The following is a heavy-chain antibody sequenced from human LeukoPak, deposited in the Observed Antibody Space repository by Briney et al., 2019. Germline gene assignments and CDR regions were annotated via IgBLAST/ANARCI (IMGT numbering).Heavy chain of an antibody. CDR2: ISSSGGST. CDR1: GFTFGNYA. V-gene: IGHV3-23*01. D-gene: IGHD1-1*01. J-gene: IGHJ4*02. CDR3: AKGQGRGWKGLFDY. Sequence: PGGSLRLSCAASGFTFGNYAMNWVRQAPGKGLAWVSTISSSGGSTYYADSVKGRFTISRDNSKNTLYLQMNSLRAEDTAVYYCAKGQGRGWKGLFDYWGQGTLVTVSS.